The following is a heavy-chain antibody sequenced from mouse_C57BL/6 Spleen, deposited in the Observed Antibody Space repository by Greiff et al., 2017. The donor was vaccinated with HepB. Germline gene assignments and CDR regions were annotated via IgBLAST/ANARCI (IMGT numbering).Heavy chain of an antibody. CDR2: IYPGDGDT. CDR1: GYAFSSYW. D-gene: IGHD1-1*01. V-gene: IGHV1-80*01. Sequence: QVQLKQSGAELVKPGASVKISCKASGYAFSSYWMNWVKQRPGKGLEWIGQIYPGDGDTNYNGKFKGKATLTADKSSSTAYMQLSSLTSEDSAVYFCARNDYGSSYYYAMDYWGQGTSVTVSS. J-gene: IGHJ4*01. CDR3: ARNDYGSSYYYAMDY.